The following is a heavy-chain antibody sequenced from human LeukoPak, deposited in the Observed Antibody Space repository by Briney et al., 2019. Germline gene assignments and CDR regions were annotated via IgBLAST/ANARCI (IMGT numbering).Heavy chain of an antibody. J-gene: IGHJ4*02. CDR3: ARALPRYSSSWPKSYFDY. CDR1: GGSFSGYY. Sequence: SETLSLTCAVCGGSFSGYYWSWIRQPPGKGLEWIGEINHSGSTNYNPSLKSRVTISVDTSKNQFSLRLSSVTAADTAVYYCARALPRYSSSWPKSYFDYWGQGTLVTVSS. CDR2: INHSGST. V-gene: IGHV4-34*01. D-gene: IGHD6-13*01.